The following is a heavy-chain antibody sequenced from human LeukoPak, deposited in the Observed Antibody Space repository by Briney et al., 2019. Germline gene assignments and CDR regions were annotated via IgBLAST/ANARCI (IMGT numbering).Heavy chain of an antibody. V-gene: IGHV1-8*01. J-gene: IGHJ4*02. CDR1: GYTFTSYD. CDR3: ARDQLQSSSWTNDY. Sequence: ASVKVSCKASGYTFTSYDINWVRQATGQGLEWMGWMNPNSGNTGYAQKFQGRVTMTRNTSISTAYMELSSLRSEDTAVYYCARDQLQSSSWTNDYWGQGTLVTVSS. D-gene: IGHD6-13*01. CDR2: MNPNSGNT.